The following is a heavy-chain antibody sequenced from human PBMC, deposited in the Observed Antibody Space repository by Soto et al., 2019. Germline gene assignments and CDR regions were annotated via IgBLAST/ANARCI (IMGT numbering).Heavy chain of an antibody. CDR2: IYYSGST. CDR1: GGSISSGDYY. D-gene: IGHD3-9*01. J-gene: IGHJ4*02. CDR3: ARAFDILTRYYFDY. Sequence: KTSETLSLTCTVSGGSISSGDYYWSWIRQPPGKGLEWIGYIYYSGSTYYNPSLKSRVTISVDTSKNQFSLKLSSVTAADTAVYYCARAFDILTRYYFDYWGQGTLVTVSS. V-gene: IGHV4-30-4*01.